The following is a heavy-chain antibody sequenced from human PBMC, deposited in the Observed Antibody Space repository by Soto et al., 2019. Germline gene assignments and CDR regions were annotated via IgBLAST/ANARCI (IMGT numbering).Heavy chain of an antibody. CDR3: PPRRTDYYGSGSYSWGAFDI. V-gene: IGHV3-15*01. CDR2: IKSKTDGGTT. J-gene: IGHJ3*02. CDR1: GFTFSNAW. D-gene: IGHD3-10*01. Sequence: GGSLRLSCAASGFTFSNAWMSWVRQAPGKGLEWVGRIKSKTDGGTTDYAAPVKGRFTISRDDSKNTLYLQMNSLKTEDTAVYYCPPRRTDYYGSGSYSWGAFDIWGQGTMVTVSS.